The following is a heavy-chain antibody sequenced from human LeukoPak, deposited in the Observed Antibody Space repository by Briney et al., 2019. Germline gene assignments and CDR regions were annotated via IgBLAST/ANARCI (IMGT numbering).Heavy chain of an antibody. CDR1: GGSISSYY. V-gene: IGHV4-59*01. D-gene: IGHD1-26*01. CDR2: IYYSGST. J-gene: IGHJ4*02. Sequence: SETLSLTCTDSGGSISSYYWSWIRQPPGKGLEWIGYIYYSGSTNYNPSLKSRVTISVDTSKNQFSLKLSSVTAADTAVYYCARESPGTNFDYWGQGTLVTVSS. CDR3: ARESPGTNFDY.